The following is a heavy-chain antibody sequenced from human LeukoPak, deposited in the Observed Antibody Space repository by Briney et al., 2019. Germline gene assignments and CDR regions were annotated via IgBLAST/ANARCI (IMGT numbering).Heavy chain of an antibody. CDR2: IYYSGST. CDR1: GGSISSYY. Sequence: SETLSLTCTVSGGSISSYYWSWIRQPPGKGLEWIGYIYYSGSTNYNPSLKSRVTISVDTSKNQFSLKLSSVTAADTAVYYCARLGDSSSSVRWGQGTLVTVSS. J-gene: IGHJ4*02. V-gene: IGHV4-59*08. CDR3: ARLGDSSSSVR. D-gene: IGHD6-6*01.